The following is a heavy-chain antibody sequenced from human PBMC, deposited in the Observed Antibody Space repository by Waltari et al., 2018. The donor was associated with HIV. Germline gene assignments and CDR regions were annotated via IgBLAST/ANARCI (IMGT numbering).Heavy chain of an antibody. CDR2: IYSGGST. D-gene: IGHD5-12*01. J-gene: IGHJ4*02. Sequence: EVQLVESGGCLIQPGGSLRLSCAASGFTVSSNYMGWVRQAPGKGLEGVSVIYSGGSTYYADSVKGRFTISRDNSKNTLYLQMNSLRAEDTAVYYCARDPEMATKWGYWGQGTLVTVSS. CDR3: ARDPEMATKWGY. V-gene: IGHV3-53*01. CDR1: GFTVSSNY.